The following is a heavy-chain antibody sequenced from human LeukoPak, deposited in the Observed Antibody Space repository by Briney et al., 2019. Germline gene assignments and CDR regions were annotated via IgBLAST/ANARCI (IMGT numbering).Heavy chain of an antibody. Sequence: SVKVSCKASGYTFTGYYMHWVRQAPGQGLEWMGWINPNSGGTNYAQKFQGRVTMTRDTSISTAYMELSRLRSDDTAVYYCARAYDILTGYYTTFNYWGQGTLVTVSS. J-gene: IGHJ4*02. CDR2: INPNSGGT. D-gene: IGHD3-9*01. V-gene: IGHV1-2*02. CDR1: GYTFTGYY. CDR3: ARAYDILTGYYTTFNY.